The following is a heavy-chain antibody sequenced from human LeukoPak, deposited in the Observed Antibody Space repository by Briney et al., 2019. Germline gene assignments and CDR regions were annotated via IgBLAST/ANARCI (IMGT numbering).Heavy chain of an antibody. CDR2: ISSSGSTI. CDR3: ARIIVATIKYYYGMDV. CDR1: GFTFSDYY. V-gene: IGHV3-11*01. Sequence: GGSLTLSCAVSGFTFSDYYMSWIRQAPGKGLEWVSYISSSGSTIYYADSVKGRFTISRDNAKNSLYLQMNSLRAEGTAVYYCARIIVATIKYYYGMDVWGQGTTVTVSS. J-gene: IGHJ6*02. D-gene: IGHD5-12*01.